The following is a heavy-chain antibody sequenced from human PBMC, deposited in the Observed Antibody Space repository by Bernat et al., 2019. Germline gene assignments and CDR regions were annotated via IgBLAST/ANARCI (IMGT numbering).Heavy chain of an antibody. J-gene: IGHJ5*02. Sequence: QVQLQQWGTGLLKPSETLSLTCAVYGGSFSGYYWSWIRQPPGKGLEWIGEINHSGSTNYNPSLKSRVTISVDTSKNQFSLKLSSVTAADTAVYYCARGSGDYVDGVGVFEEWYDSPFDPWGQGTLVTVSS. D-gene: IGHD4-17*01. V-gene: IGHV4-34*01. CDR1: GGSFSGYY. CDR2: INHSGST. CDR3: ARGSGDYVDGVGVFEEWYDSPFDP.